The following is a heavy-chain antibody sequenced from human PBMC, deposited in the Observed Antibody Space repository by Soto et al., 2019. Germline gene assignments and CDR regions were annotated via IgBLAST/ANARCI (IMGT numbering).Heavy chain of an antibody. CDR3: ARSYCRDGVCYPSGPVDP. V-gene: IGHV4-59*01. J-gene: IGHJ5*02. Sequence: QVQLQESGPGLVKPSETLSLTCTVSGASLSSYYWNWIRQSPGKGLEWIGYIYYSGTTNYNPSLKTRVNTPEETSNNLSCLTLRSVPAAATAVYYCARSYCRDGVCYPSGPVDPWGQGTLVTVSS. D-gene: IGHD2-15*01. CDR1: GASLSSYY. CDR2: IYYSGTT.